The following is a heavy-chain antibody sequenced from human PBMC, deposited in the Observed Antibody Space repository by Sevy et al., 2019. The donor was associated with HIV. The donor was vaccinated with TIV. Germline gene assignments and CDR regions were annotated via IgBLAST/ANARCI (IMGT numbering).Heavy chain of an antibody. D-gene: IGHD1-26*01. CDR2: IYYNGHI. CDR3: AGENAWGRGYS. J-gene: IGHJ4*02. CDR1: GGSITSLY. V-gene: IGHV4-59*08. Sequence: SETLSLTCTVPGGSITSLYWNWIRQPPGKGLEWIANIYYNGHINYNPSLKSRVTLSLDTSKNQFSLGLSSVTAADTAMYYCAGENAWGRGYSWGQGTLVTVSS.